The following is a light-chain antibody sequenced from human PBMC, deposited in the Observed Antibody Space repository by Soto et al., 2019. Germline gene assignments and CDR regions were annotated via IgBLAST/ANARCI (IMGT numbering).Light chain of an antibody. Sequence: IQLTQSPSSLSASVGDRVTITCRASQGISSYLAWYQQKPGRAPKLLIYVASTLQSGVPSRFSGSGSGTEFTLTISSLQPDDFATYYCQQYNNYLITFGQGTRREIK. CDR3: QQYNNYLIT. CDR1: QGISSY. CDR2: VAS. V-gene: IGKV1-9*01. J-gene: IGKJ5*01.